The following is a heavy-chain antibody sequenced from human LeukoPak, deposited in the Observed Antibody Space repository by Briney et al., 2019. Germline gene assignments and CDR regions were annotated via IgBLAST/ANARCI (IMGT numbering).Heavy chain of an antibody. Sequence: PGGSLRLSCAASGFTVSRNYMSWVRQAPGKGLQWVSVIYSGAGTYYADSVKGRFTISRDNSKNTLYLQTSSLRAEDTAVYYCAREFYDILTGYQDVFDVWGQGTMVTVSS. CDR3: AREFYDILTGYQDVFDV. V-gene: IGHV3-66*02. CDR1: GFTVSRNY. D-gene: IGHD3-9*01. J-gene: IGHJ3*01. CDR2: IYSGAGT.